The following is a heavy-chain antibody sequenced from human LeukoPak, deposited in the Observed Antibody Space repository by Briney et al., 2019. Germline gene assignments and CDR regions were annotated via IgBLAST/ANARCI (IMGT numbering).Heavy chain of an antibody. V-gene: IGHV4-30-2*01. Sequence: RSSETLSLTCAVSGGSISSGGYSWSWIRQPPGKGLEWIGYIYHSGGTYYNPSLKSRVTISVDRSKNRFSLKLSSVTAADTAVYYCARGEMVRGAHFDYWGQGTLVTVSS. CDR2: IYHSGGT. CDR3: ARGEMVRGAHFDY. CDR1: GGSISSGGYS. D-gene: IGHD3-10*01. J-gene: IGHJ4*02.